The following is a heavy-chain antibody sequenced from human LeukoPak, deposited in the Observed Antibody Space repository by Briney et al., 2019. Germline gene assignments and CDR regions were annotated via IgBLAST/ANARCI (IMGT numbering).Heavy chain of an antibody. Sequence: SETLSLTCTVSGYSISSGYYWGWIRQPPGKGLEWIGSIYHSGSTYYNPSLKSRVTISVDTSKNQFSLKLSSVTAADTAVYYCARGPVVPAAMKCYYYYYMDVWGKGTTVTVSS. V-gene: IGHV4-38-2*02. CDR1: GYSISSGYY. CDR3: ARGPVVPAAMKCYYYYYMDV. D-gene: IGHD2-2*01. J-gene: IGHJ6*03. CDR2: IYHSGST.